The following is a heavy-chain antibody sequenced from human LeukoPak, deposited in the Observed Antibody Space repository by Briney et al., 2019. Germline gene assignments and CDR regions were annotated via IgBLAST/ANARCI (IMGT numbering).Heavy chain of an antibody. J-gene: IGHJ6*03. CDR3: ARVNYYYRHV. V-gene: IGHV4-30-4*08. Sequence: SQTLSLTCTVSGGSISSGDYYWSWIRQPPGKGPEWIGYIYYSGITYYNPSLKSRPIISVDTSKNQFSLRLSSVTAADTAVYYCARVNYYYRHVWGKGTTVTV. CDR2: IYYSGIT. CDR1: GGSISSGDYY.